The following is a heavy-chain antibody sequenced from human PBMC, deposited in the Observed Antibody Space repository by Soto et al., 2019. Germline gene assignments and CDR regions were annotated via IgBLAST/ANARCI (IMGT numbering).Heavy chain of an antibody. Sequence: QVQLQESGPGLVKPSQTLSLTCTVSGGSISSGDYYWSWIRQPPGKGLEWIGYIYYSGSTYYNPSLKSRVTISVDTSKNQFSLKLSSVTAADTAVYYCARDRGPYYDSSGYYYPYYYGMDVWGQGTTVTVSS. CDR2: IYYSGST. J-gene: IGHJ6*02. CDR3: ARDRGPYYDSSGYYYPYYYGMDV. CDR1: GGSISSGDYY. V-gene: IGHV4-30-4*01. D-gene: IGHD3-22*01.